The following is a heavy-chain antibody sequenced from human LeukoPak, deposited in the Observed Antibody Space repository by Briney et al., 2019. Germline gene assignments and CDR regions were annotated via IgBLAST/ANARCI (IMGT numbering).Heavy chain of an antibody. J-gene: IGHJ4*02. CDR2: IYYSGST. CDR1: GGSISSSSYY. D-gene: IGHD3-10*01. Sequence: PSETLSLTCTVSGGSISSSSYYWGWIRQPPGKGLEWIGSIYYSGSTYYNPSLKSRVTISVDTSKNQFSLKLSSVTAADTAVYYCARGRWVTMVRGVIIERYFDYWGQGTLVTVSS. CDR3: ARGRWVTMVRGVIIERYFDY. V-gene: IGHV4-39*01.